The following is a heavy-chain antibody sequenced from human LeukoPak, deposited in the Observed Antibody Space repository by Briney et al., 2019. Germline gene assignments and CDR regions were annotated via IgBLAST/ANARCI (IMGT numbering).Heavy chain of an antibody. V-gene: IGHV3-21*04. CDR2: ISSSSSYI. CDR1: GFTFSSYS. CDR3: AKARQANYYYDSSDY. J-gene: IGHJ4*01. Sequence: KPGGSLRLSCAASGFTFSSYSMNWVRQAPGKGLEWVSSISSSSSYIYYADSVKGRFTISRDISKNTLYLQMNSLRVEDTALYYCAKARQANYYYDSSDYWGHGTLVTVSS. D-gene: IGHD3-22*01.